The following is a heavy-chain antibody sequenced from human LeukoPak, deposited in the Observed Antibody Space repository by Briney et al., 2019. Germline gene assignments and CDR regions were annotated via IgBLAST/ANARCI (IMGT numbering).Heavy chain of an antibody. Sequence: GGSLRLSCAASGFTFSNAWMRWVRQAPGKGREWVGRIKSKTDGGTTDYAAPVKGRFTISRDDSKNTLYLQMNSLKTEDTAVYYCTTVFEAYYDSSGHDYWGQGTLVTVSS. J-gene: IGHJ4*02. V-gene: IGHV3-15*01. CDR1: GFTFSNAW. D-gene: IGHD3-22*01. CDR2: IKSKTDGGTT. CDR3: TTVFEAYYDSSGHDY.